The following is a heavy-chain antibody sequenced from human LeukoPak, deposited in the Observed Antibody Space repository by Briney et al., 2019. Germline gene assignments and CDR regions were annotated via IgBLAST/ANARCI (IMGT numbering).Heavy chain of an antibody. CDR1: GFTFSSYS. CDR2: ISSSSSYI. D-gene: IGHD6-19*01. J-gene: IGHJ4*02. CDR3: ARGLSYAVAYGDY. V-gene: IGHV3-21*01. Sequence: GGSLRLSCAASGFTFSSYSMNWVRQAPGKGLEWVSSISSSSSYIYYADSVKGRFTISRDNAKNSLYLQMNSLRAEDTAVYYCARGLSYAVAYGDYWGQGTLVTVSS.